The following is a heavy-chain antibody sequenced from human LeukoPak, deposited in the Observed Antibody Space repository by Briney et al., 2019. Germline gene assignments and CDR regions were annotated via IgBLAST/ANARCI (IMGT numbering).Heavy chain of an antibody. Sequence: SVKVSCKASGGTLKNYAITWVRQAPGQGLEWMGGTIPIFGTTNYAQKFQGRVTITTDESTSTAYLELSSLRTEDTAAYYCAGDLVQATNGFAYWGQGTLVTVSS. V-gene: IGHV1-69*05. CDR1: GGTLKNYA. D-gene: IGHD2-8*01. CDR2: TIPIFGTT. J-gene: IGHJ4*02. CDR3: AGDLVQATNGFAY.